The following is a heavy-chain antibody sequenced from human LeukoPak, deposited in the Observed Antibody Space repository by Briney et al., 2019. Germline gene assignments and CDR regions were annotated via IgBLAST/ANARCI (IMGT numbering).Heavy chain of an antibody. CDR3: ARALRWELLYYYYYMDV. J-gene: IGHJ6*03. V-gene: IGHV4-39*01. Sequence: SETLSLTCTVSGGSISSSSYYWGWIRQPPGKGLEWIGSIYYSGSTYYNPSLKSRVTISVDTSKNQFSLKLSSVTAADTAVYYCARALRWELLYYYYYMDVWGKGTTVTVSS. CDR1: GGSISSSSYY. CDR2: IYYSGST. D-gene: IGHD1-26*01.